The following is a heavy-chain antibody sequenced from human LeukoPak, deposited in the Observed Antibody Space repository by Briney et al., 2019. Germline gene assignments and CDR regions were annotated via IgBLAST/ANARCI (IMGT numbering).Heavy chain of an antibody. Sequence: ASVKVSCKASGYTFTSYGISWVRQAPGQGLEWMGWISAYNGNTNYAQKLQGRVTMTTDTSTSTAYMELRSLRSDDTAVYYCARDRGPGSYGSSPSRYWGQGTLVTVSS. CDR2: ISAYNGNT. D-gene: IGHD3-10*01. CDR1: GYTFTSYG. J-gene: IGHJ4*02. V-gene: IGHV1-18*04. CDR3: ARDRGPGSYGSSPSRY.